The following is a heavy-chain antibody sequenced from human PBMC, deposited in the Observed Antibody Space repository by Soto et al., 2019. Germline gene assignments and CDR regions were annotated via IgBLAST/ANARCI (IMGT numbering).Heavy chain of an antibody. CDR3: ARNHSGSYYSVFNY. CDR1: NFSISSGYY. D-gene: IGHD1-26*01. V-gene: IGHV4-38-2*01. CDR2: IYRSGTT. J-gene: IGHJ4*02. Sequence: PSETLSLTCVVSNFSISSGYYWGWIRQSPGKGLEWIASIYRSGTTSYNPSLKSRVTISVDPSKNQFSLMLTAVTAADTAVYYCARNHSGSYYSVFNYWGRGSLVTVSS.